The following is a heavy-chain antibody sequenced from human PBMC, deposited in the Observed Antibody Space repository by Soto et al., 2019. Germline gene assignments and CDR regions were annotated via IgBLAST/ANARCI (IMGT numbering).Heavy chain of an antibody. V-gene: IGHV1-18*01. Sequence: QVQLVQSGAEVKKPGASVKVSCKASGYTFTSYGISWVRQAPGQGLEGMGWISAYNGNTNYAQKLQGRVTMTTDTSTSTAYMELRSLRSDDTAVYYCARDLALIAAAGTEVAFDIWGQGTMVTVSS. CDR2: ISAYNGNT. J-gene: IGHJ3*02. D-gene: IGHD6-13*01. CDR3: ARDLALIAAAGTEVAFDI. CDR1: GYTFTSYG.